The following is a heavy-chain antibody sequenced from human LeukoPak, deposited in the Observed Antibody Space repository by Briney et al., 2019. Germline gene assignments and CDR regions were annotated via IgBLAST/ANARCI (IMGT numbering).Heavy chain of an antibody. CDR3: ARDAYDGSGSHIISLYGMDV. J-gene: IGHJ6*02. V-gene: IGHV3-33*01. CDR1: GFTFSSYG. CDR2: IWYDGSNK. Sequence: SGRSLRLSCAASGFTFSSYGMHWVRQAPGKGLEWVAVIWYDGSNKYYADSVKGRFTISRDNSKNTLYLQMNSLRAEDTAVYYYARDAYDGSGSHIISLYGMDVWGQGTTVTVSS. D-gene: IGHD3-10*01.